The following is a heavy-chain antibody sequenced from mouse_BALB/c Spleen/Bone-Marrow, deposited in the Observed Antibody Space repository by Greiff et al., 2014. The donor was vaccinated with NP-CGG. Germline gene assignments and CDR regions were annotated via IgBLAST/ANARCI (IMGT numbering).Heavy chain of an antibody. V-gene: IGHV1-67*01. D-gene: IGHD2-2*01. Sequence: VQLMESGPELVRPGVSVKISCKGSGYTFTDYAMHWVKQSHAKSLEWIGVISTYYGNTNYNQKFKGKATVTVDKSSSTAYMELARLTSDDSAIYYCARWLQAMDYWGQGTSVTVSS. CDR2: ISTYYGNT. J-gene: IGHJ4*01. CDR3: ARWLQAMDY. CDR1: GYTFTDYA.